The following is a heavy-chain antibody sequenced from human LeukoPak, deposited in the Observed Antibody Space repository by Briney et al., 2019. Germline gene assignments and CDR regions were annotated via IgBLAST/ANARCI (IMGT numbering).Heavy chain of an antibody. Sequence: PSETLSLTCAVYGGSFSGYYWSWIRQPPGKGLEWIGEINHSGSTNYNPSLKSRVTISVDTSKNQFSLKLSSVTAADTAVYYCARPKSRGYSYDLKAFDIWGQGTMVTVSS. CDR1: GGSFSGYY. CDR3: ARPKSRGYSYDLKAFDI. D-gene: IGHD5-18*01. CDR2: INHSGST. V-gene: IGHV4-34*01. J-gene: IGHJ3*02.